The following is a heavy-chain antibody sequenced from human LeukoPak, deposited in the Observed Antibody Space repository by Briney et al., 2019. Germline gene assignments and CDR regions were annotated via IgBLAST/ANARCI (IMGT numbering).Heavy chain of an antibody. V-gene: IGHV3-7*01. CDR2: INMDGSEE. D-gene: IGHD3-16*02. Sequence: GGSLRLSCAASGLIFSNYWMTWVRQAPGKGLEWVANINMDGSEENYVDSVKGRFTISRDNAKNSLYLRMNSLRAKDTAVYYCTRDRWIDYWGQGTLVTVSS. CDR1: GLIFSNYW. J-gene: IGHJ4*02. CDR3: TRDRWIDY.